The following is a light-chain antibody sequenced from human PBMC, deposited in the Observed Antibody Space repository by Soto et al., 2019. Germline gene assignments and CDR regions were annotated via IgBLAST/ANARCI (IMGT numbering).Light chain of an antibody. CDR2: DSS. CDR3: QQYDGYSPQT. V-gene: IGKV1-5*01. Sequence: DIQMTQSPSTLFASVGDRVTITCRASQSVRNWLAWYQQKPGRAPHLLIYDSSTLEPGVPSRFRGSGSGTEFTLTINGLPPDDFGTYYCQQYDGYSPQTFGQGTKVEIK. J-gene: IGKJ1*01. CDR1: QSVRNW.